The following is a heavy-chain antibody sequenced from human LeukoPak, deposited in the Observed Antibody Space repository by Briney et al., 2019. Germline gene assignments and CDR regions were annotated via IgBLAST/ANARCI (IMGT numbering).Heavy chain of an antibody. J-gene: IGHJ3*02. CDR2: SGNKADSYTT. V-gene: IGHV3-72*01. Sequence: PGGSLRLSCAASGFTLSDHYIDWVRQAPGKGLEWVGRSGNKADSYTTEYAASVKGRFTISRDGSKNSLYLQMNSLRAEDTAVYYCARDSYEIADDAFDIWGQGTMVTVSS. CDR1: GFTLSDHY. CDR3: ARDSYEIADDAFDI. D-gene: IGHD3-3*01.